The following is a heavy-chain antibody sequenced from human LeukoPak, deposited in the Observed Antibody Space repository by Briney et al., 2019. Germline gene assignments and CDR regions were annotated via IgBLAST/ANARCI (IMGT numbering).Heavy chain of an antibody. J-gene: IGHJ6*03. CDR2: IIPIFGTV. CDR3: ARSLFRFLEWSYRSYYYYYMDV. Sequence: PAASVKVSCKASGGTFSSYAISWVRQAPGQGLEWMGGIIPIFGTVNYAQRFQGRVTITADKSTSTAYMELSSLRSEDTAVYYCARSLFRFLEWSYRSYYYYYMDVWGKGTTVTVSS. CDR1: GGTFSSYA. V-gene: IGHV1-69*06. D-gene: IGHD3-3*01.